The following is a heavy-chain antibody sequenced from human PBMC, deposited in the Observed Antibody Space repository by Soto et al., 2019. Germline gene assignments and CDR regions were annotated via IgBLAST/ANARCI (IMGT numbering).Heavy chain of an antibody. CDR1: GYTFTSYG. CDR3: AREGFEYSSSKSPLYYYYGMDV. J-gene: IGHJ6*02. V-gene: IGHV1-18*01. CDR2: ISAYNGNT. Sequence: VASVKVSCKASGYTFTSYGISWVRQAPGQGLEWMGWISAYNGNTNYAQKLHGRVTMTTDTSTSTAYMELRSLRSDDTAVYYCAREGFEYSSSKSPLYYYYGMDVWGQGTTVTVSS. D-gene: IGHD6-6*01.